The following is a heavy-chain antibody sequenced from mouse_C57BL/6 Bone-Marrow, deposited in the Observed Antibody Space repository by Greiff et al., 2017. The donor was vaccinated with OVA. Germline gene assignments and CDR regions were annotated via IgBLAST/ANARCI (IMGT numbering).Heavy chain of an antibody. Sequence: QVQLQQSGAELVKPGASVKISCKASGYAFSGYWMNWVRQRPGKGLEWIGQIYPGDGDTNYIGNLKGKATLTADKSSSTAYMQLSSLTAEDSAVYVCARGIPFDQWGQGTSLTVSS. J-gene: IGHJ2*02. CDR2: IYPGDGDT. CDR1: GYAFSGYW. CDR3: ARGIPFDQ. V-gene: IGHV1-80*01.